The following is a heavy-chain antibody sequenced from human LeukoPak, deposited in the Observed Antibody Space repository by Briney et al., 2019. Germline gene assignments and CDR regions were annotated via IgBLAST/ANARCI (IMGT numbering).Heavy chain of an antibody. CDR3: ARGSVRGEFDP. Sequence: SETLSLTCTVSGGSISSYYWSWIRQPPGKGLEWIGSIYYSGSTYYNPSLKSRVTMSVDTSKNQFSLKLSSVTAADTAVYSCARGSVRGEFDPWGQGTLVTVSS. D-gene: IGHD3-10*01. CDR1: GGSISSYY. CDR2: IYYSGST. J-gene: IGHJ5*02. V-gene: IGHV4-59*01.